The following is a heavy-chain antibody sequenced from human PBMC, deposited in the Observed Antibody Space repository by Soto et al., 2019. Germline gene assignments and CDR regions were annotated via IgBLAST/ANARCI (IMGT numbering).Heavy chain of an antibody. J-gene: IGHJ4*02. D-gene: IGHD3-16*01. CDR1: GGSISSYY. V-gene: IGHV4-59*08. CDR2: IYYSGST. Sequence: QVQLQESGPGLVKPSETLSLTCTVSGGSISSYYWCWIRQPPGKGLDWIGYIYYSGSTSNNPALTSRVPISVNTSKTPSSLKLSSVTAAATAVYDCASLWGWPVDFWGQGTLVTVSS. CDR3: ASLWGWPVDF.